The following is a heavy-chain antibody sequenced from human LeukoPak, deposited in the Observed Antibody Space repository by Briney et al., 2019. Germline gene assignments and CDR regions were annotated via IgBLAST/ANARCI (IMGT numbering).Heavy chain of an antibody. V-gene: IGHV3-30*18. CDR2: ISYDGSDK. Sequence: GGSLRLSCAASGFTFSSYGMHWVRQAPGKGLEWGAVISYDGSDKYYADSVKGRFTISRDNSKKTLYLQMNSLRAEDTAVYYCAKDRATSGYTYGYAIDYWGQGTLVTVSS. D-gene: IGHD5-18*01. J-gene: IGHJ4*02. CDR1: GFTFSSYG. CDR3: AKDRATSGYTYGYAIDY.